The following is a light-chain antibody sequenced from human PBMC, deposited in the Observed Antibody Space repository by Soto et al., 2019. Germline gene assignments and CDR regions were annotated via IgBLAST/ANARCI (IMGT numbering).Light chain of an antibody. CDR3: QQYRGNSFS. CDR1: PSVFIW. CDR2: DAM. V-gene: IGKV1-5*01. Sequence: DIQMTQSPSTLSASVGDRVTITCRASPSVFIWVAWYQQNPGRAPKLLIFDAMNLEYGVPSRFSGDGSETEFTLTINSLQHDDFANYYCQQYRGNSFSFCQGTKLEI. J-gene: IGKJ2*01.